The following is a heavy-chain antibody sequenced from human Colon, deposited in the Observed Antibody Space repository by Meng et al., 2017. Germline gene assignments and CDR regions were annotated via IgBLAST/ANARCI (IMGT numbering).Heavy chain of an antibody. Sequence: GSLRLSCVVSGYSISSGYYWGWIRQPPGKGLEWIANIYHSGSTYYNPSLKSRVTISVDTSRNQFSLRLSSVTPADTAVYYCARSNSYAASAGTGYYYGMDVWGQGTTVTGYS. J-gene: IGHJ6*01. CDR3: ARSNSYAASAGTGYYYGMDV. CDR2: IYHSGST. CDR1: GYSISSGYY. V-gene: IGHV4-38-2*01. D-gene: IGHD6-13*01.